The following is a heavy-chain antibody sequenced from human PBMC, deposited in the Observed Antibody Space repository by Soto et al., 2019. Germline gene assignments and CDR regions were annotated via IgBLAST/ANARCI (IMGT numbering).Heavy chain of an antibody. D-gene: IGHD6-13*01. CDR1: GGSISSSNW. CDR3: VFPATADFDY. J-gene: IGHJ4*02. CDR2: IYHSGTT. V-gene: IGHV4-4*02. Sequence: PSETLSLTCVVSGGSISSSNWWSWVRQPPGKGLEWIGEIYHSGTTNYSPSLKSRVIISADMSKNHFSLTLTSVTAADTAVYYCVFPATADFDYWGQGTPVTVS.